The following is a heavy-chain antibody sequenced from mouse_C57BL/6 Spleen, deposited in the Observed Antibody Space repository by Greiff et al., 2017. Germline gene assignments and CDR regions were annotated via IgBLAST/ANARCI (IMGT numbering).Heavy chain of an antibody. J-gene: IGHJ2*01. CDR3: PRLDYSNYAFDY. V-gene: IGHV5-6*02. CDR2: ISSGGSYT. CDR1: GFTFSSYG. Sequence: EVKLVESGGDLVKPGGSLKLSCAASGFTFSSYGMSWVRQTPDKRLEWVATISSGGSYTYYPDSVKGRFTISRDNAKNTLYLQMSSLKSEDTAMYYCPRLDYSNYAFDYWGQGTTLTVSS. D-gene: IGHD2-5*01.